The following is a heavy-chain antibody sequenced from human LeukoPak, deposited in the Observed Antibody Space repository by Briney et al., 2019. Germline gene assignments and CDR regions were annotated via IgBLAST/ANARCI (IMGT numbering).Heavy chain of an antibody. J-gene: IGHJ4*02. D-gene: IGHD2-2*01. V-gene: IGHV1-2*02. CDR3: ARGLVAAYQLLAY. Sequence: ASVKVSGKASGYTYTDYYINWVRQAPGQGLEWMGWINPNSGDTNYAQKFQDRVTMTRDTSISTAYIELNLLRSDDTAVYYCARGLVAAYQLLAYWGQGTLVTVSS. CDR2: INPNSGDT. CDR1: GYTYTDYY.